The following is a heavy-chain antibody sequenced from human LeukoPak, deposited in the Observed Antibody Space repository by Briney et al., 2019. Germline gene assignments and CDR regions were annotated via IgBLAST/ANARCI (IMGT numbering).Heavy chain of an antibody. Sequence: GGSLRLSCAASGFTFSSYGMHWVRQAPGKGLEWVAVIWFDGTNRYYADSVKGRFTISRDNSKNTLYLQMSSLRAEDTAVYYCVKTYCSSTSCTLLYYIDYWGQGTLVTVSS. V-gene: IGHV3-30*02. J-gene: IGHJ4*02. CDR1: GFTFSSYG. D-gene: IGHD2-2*01. CDR3: VKTYCSSTSCTLLYYIDY. CDR2: IWFDGTNR.